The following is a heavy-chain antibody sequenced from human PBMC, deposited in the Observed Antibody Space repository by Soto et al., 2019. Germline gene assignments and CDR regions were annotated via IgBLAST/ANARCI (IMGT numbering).Heavy chain of an antibody. CDR2: VFPGDSDT. D-gene: IGHD5-18*01. J-gene: IGHJ4*02. CDR1: GYSFADYW. CDR3: GRHNLWSTGYSYIDI. Sequence: EVQLVQSGAEVKKPGESLKISCRASGYSFADYWIGWVRQTPGKGLEWMGVVFPGDSDTIYSPSFQGQVTISADESINAAYLHWSSLEASDTAMYYCGRHNLWSTGYSYIDIWGQGTLLIVSS. V-gene: IGHV5-51*01.